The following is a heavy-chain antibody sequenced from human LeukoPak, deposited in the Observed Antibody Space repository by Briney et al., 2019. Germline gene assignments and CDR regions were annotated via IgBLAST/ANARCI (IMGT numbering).Heavy chain of an antibody. V-gene: IGHV4-61*02. CDR2: FHTSGST. Sequence: PSQTLSLTCTVSGGSISSGDYYWSWIRQPAGKGLEWIGRFHTSGSTNYSPSLKSRVTVSADTYKNQFSLKLSSVTAADTAVYYCAREIIAARPWFDPWGQGILVTVPS. CDR1: GGSISSGDYY. CDR3: AREIIAARPWFDP. D-gene: IGHD6-13*01. J-gene: IGHJ5*02.